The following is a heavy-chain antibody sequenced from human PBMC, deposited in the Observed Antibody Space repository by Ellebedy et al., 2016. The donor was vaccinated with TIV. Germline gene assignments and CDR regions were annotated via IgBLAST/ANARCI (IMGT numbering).Heavy chain of an antibody. V-gene: IGHV1-69*13. Sequence: SVKVSCXASGGTFSSYAISWVRQAPGQGLEWMGGIIPIFATANYAQKFQGRVTITADESTSTAYMELSSLRSEDTAVYYCARSGPPGSYYNRSPEYFQHWGQGTLVTVSS. CDR2: IIPIFATA. CDR3: ARSGPPGSYYNRSPEYFQH. J-gene: IGHJ1*01. CDR1: GGTFSSYA. D-gene: IGHD3-10*01.